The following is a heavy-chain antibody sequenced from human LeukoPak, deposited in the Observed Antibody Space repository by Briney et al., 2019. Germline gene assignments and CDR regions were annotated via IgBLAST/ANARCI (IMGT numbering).Heavy chain of an antibody. V-gene: IGHV3-33*06. CDR2: IWYDGSNK. Sequence: GGSLRLSCAASGFTFSSYGMHWARQAPGKGLEWVAVIWYDGSNKYYADSVKGRFTISRDNSKNTLYLQMNSLRAEDTAVYYCAKDHPSSTDDYWGQGTLVTVSS. J-gene: IGHJ4*02. D-gene: IGHD6-13*01. CDR1: GFTFSSYG. CDR3: AKDHPSSTDDY.